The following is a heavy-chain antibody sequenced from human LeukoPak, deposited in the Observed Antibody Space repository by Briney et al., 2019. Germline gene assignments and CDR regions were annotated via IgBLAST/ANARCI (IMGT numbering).Heavy chain of an antibody. D-gene: IGHD2-2*03. Sequence: ASVKVSCKASGGTFTSYAISWVRQAPGQGLEWMGGIIPIFGTANYAQKFQGRVTITADESTSTAYMELSSLRSEDTAVYYCARGGYGYCSSTSCTTDYWGQGTLVTVPS. V-gene: IGHV1-69*13. J-gene: IGHJ4*02. CDR1: GGTFTSYA. CDR2: IIPIFGTA. CDR3: ARGGYGYCSSTSCTTDY.